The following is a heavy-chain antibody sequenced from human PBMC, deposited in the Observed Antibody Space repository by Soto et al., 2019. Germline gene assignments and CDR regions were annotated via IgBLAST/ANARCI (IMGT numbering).Heavy chain of an antibody. V-gene: IGHV5-51*01. J-gene: IGHJ3*02. CDR3: ARIGTSHYDFGSGPSDAFDI. CDR2: IYPGDSDT. Sequence: GESLKISCKGSGYSFTSYWIGWVRQMPGKGLEWMGIIYPGDSDTRYSPSFQGQVTISADKSISTAYLQWSSLKASDTAMYYCARIGTSHYDFGSGPSDAFDIWGQGTMVTVSS. D-gene: IGHD3-3*01. CDR1: GYSFTSYW.